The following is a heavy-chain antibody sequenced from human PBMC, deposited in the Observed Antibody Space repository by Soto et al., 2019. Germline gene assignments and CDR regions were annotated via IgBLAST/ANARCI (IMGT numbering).Heavy chain of an antibody. J-gene: IGHJ6*02. V-gene: IGHV3-30-3*01. Sequence: GGSLRLSCAASGFTFSNYEMHWVRQAPGKGLEYVSGISYDGSNKYYADSVKGRFTISRDNSKNTLYLQMNSLRAEDTAVYYCARDLVVPAAKKYYYGMDVWGQGTTVTVSS. CDR1: GFTFSNYE. CDR2: ISYDGSNK. CDR3: ARDLVVPAAKKYYYGMDV. D-gene: IGHD2-2*01.